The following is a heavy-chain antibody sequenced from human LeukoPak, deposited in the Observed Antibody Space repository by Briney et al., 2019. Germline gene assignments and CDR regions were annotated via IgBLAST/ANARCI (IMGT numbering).Heavy chain of an antibody. V-gene: IGHV3-11*01. D-gene: IGHD5-18*01. J-gene: IGHJ6*02. CDR3: ARAMSGDSYVFYYGMDV. CDR1: GFTFSDYY. Sequence: GGSLRLSCAASGFTFSDYYMSWIRQAPGKGLEWVSYISCSGSTIYYADSVKGRFTISRDNAKNSLYLQMNSLRAEDTAVYYCARAMSGDSYVFYYGMDVWGQGTTVTVSS. CDR2: ISCSGSTI.